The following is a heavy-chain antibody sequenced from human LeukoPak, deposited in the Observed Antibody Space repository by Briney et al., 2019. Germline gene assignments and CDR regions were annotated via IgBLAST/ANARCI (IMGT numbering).Heavy chain of an antibody. V-gene: IGHV4-59*01. CDR2: IYYSGST. D-gene: IGHD7-27*01. Sequence: SETLSLTCTVSGGSISSYYWSWIRQPPGKGLEWIGYIYYSGSTNYNPSLKSRVTISVDTSKNQFSLKLSSVTAADTAVYYCAREDYLLGDAFDIWGQGTMVTVSS. CDR3: AREDYLLGDAFDI. CDR1: GGSISSYY. J-gene: IGHJ3*02.